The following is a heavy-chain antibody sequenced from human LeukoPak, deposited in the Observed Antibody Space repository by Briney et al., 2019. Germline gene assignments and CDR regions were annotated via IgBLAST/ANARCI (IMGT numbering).Heavy chain of an antibody. V-gene: IGHV3-11*04. Sequence: PGGSLRLSCAASGFTFSDYYMSWIRQAPGKGLEWVSYISSSGRTIYYADSVKGRFTISRDNAKNSLYLQMNSLRAEDTAVYYCARVRYYDFWSGYYPKGHFDYWGQGTLVTVSS. CDR3: ARVRYYDFWSGYYPKGHFDY. CDR1: GFTFSDYY. CDR2: ISSSGRTI. D-gene: IGHD3-3*01. J-gene: IGHJ4*02.